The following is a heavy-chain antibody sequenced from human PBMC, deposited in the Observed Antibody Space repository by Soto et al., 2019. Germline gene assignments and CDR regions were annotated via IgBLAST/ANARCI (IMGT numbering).Heavy chain of an antibody. Sequence: EVQLLESGGGLVRPGGSLRLSCVASTFTFTDYAMSWVRQAPGVGLEWVSGISGSGGTTYYAESVKGRFSNSRDNSKTTLSPHLNTLRVEDTTIYACAPIPDRGIAAALESWGQGTLVTVAS. CDR2: ISGSGGTT. D-gene: IGHD6-13*01. CDR1: TFTFTDYA. V-gene: IGHV3-23*01. CDR3: APIPDRGIAAALES. J-gene: IGHJ4*02.